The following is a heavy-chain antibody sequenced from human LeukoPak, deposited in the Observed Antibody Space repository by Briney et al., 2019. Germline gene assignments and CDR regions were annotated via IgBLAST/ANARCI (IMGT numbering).Heavy chain of an antibody. D-gene: IGHD3-10*01. CDR3: ASQYGSGHYHFDY. CDR1: GGSVSSSKW. J-gene: IGHJ4*02. V-gene: IGHV4-4*02. CDR2: VYHDGGT. Sequence: SGTLSLTCVVSGGSVSSSKWWSWVRQPPGKGLEWIGQVYHDGGTKYNPSLKSRVTILVDKSKNQFSLKLSSVTAADTAVHFCASQYGSGHYHFDYWGQGTLVFVSP.